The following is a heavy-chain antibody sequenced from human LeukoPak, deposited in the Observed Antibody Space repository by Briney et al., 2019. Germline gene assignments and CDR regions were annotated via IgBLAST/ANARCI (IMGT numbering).Heavy chain of an antibody. CDR2: IWYDGSNK. J-gene: IGHJ6*02. V-gene: IGHV3-33*01. Sequence: GGSLRLSCAASGFTFSSYGMHWVRQAPGKGLEWVAVIWYDGSNKYYADSVKGRFTISRDNSKNTLYLQMNSLRAEDTAVYYCASTTVSGGSWARYYYYCGMDVWGQGTTVTVSS. CDR3: ASTTVSGGSWARYYYYCGMDV. D-gene: IGHD2-15*01. CDR1: GFTFSSYG.